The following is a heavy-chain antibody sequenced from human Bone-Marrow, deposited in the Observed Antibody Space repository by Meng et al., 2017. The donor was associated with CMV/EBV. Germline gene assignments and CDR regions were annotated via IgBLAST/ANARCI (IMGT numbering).Heavy chain of an antibody. CDR2: MNPNSGNT. J-gene: IGHJ3*02. CDR1: GYTFTSYD. Sequence: ASVKVSCKASGYTFTSYDINWVRQATGQGLEWMGWMNPNSGNTGYAQKFQGRVTITRNTSISTAYMELSSLRSEDTAVYYCARDFSQWEPDMQDALDIWGQGTMVTVSS. CDR3: ARDFSQWEPDMQDALDI. V-gene: IGHV1-8*03. D-gene: IGHD1-26*01.